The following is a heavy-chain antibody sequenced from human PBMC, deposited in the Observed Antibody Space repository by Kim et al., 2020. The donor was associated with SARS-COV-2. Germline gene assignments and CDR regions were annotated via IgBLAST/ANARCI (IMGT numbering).Heavy chain of an antibody. J-gene: IGHJ4*02. V-gene: IGHV4-59*13. CDR3: ARLQYYYGSGSYYPMDY. Sequence: SETLSLTCTVSGGSISSYYWSWIRQPPGKGLEWIGYIYYSGSTNYNPSLKSRVTISVDTSRNQFSLKLSSVTAADTAVYYCARLQYYYGSGSYYPMDYWGQGTLVTVSS. CDR1: GGSISSYY. CDR2: IYYSGST. D-gene: IGHD3-10*01.